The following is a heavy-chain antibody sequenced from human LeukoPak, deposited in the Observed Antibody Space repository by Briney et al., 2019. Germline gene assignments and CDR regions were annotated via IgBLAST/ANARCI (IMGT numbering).Heavy chain of an antibody. V-gene: IGHV1-24*01. D-gene: IGHD3-16*01. Sequence: ASVKVSCKVSGYTLTELSMHWVRQAPGKGLEWMGGFDAEDGETIYAQKFQGRVTMTEDTSTDTAYMELSSLRSEDTAVYYCATSRVRFAGVRDYYYYGMDVWGQGTTVTVSS. CDR3: ATSRVRFAGVRDYYYYGMDV. CDR1: GYTLTELS. CDR2: FDAEDGET. J-gene: IGHJ6*02.